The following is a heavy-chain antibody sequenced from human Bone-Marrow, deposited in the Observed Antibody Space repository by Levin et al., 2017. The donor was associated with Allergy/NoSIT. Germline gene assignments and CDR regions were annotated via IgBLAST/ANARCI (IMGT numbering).Heavy chain of an antibody. Sequence: PGGSLRLSCAASGFSVDDYAMHWVRQAPGKGLEWVSGISWDSGSIVYADSVKGRFTISRDNAKNSLYLQMNSLRADDTGLYSCAKDFDHGGNKGDAFDLWGQGTMVTVSS. V-gene: IGHV3-9*01. CDR3: AKDFDHGGNKGDAFDL. J-gene: IGHJ3*01. D-gene: IGHD4-23*01. CDR2: ISWDSGSI. CDR1: GFSVDDYA.